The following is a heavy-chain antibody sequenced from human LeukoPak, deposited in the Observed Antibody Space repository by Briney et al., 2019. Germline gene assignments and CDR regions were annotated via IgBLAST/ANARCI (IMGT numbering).Heavy chain of an antibody. V-gene: IGHV1-2*02. J-gene: IGHJ6*02. CDR2: INPNSGGT. CDR3: ARDGPLYYYGMDV. CDR1: GYTFTGYY. Sequence: GASVKVSCKASGYTFTGYYMHWVRQAPGQGLEWMGWINPNSGGTNYAQKFQGRVTMTRDTSISKAYMELSRLRSDDTAVYCCARDGPLYYYGMDVWGQGTTVTVSS.